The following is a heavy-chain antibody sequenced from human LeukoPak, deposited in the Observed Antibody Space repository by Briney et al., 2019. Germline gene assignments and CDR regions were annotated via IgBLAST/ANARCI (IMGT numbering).Heavy chain of an antibody. D-gene: IGHD1-26*01. V-gene: IGHV4-61*02. Sequence: SETLSLTCTVSGGSISSGSYYWSWIRQPAGKGLEWIGRIYTSGSTNYNPSLKSRVTISVDTSKNQFSLKLSSVTAADTAVYYCARDRGIVGATDYYYYYMDVWGKGTTVTVSS. CDR3: ARDRGIVGATDYYYYYMDV. CDR1: GGSISSGSYY. CDR2: IYTSGST. J-gene: IGHJ6*03.